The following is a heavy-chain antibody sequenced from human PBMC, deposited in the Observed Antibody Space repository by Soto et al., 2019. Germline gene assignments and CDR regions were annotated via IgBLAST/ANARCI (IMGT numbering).Heavy chain of an antibody. V-gene: IGHV3-23*01. Sequence: GAVRLSCAASGFSFVNYAMNWVRQAPGKGLEWVSGLSGSGTSTYYADSVKGRFTISRDNSRDTLFLQMNSLTADDTAVYYCAKATTNGGWFNPFDSWGQGALVTVYS. CDR3: AKATTNGGWFNPFDS. J-gene: IGHJ4*02. CDR1: GFSFVNYA. CDR2: LSGSGTST. D-gene: IGHD6-19*01.